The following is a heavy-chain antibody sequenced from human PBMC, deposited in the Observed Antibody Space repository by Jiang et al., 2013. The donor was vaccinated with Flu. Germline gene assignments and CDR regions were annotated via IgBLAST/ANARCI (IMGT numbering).Heavy chain of an antibody. CDR2: IYYSGST. CDR3: ASWSSGYYYDFDY. CDR1: GGSISSSSYY. D-gene: IGHD3-22*01. Sequence: GPGLVKPSETLSLTCTVSGGSISSSSYYWGWIRQPPGKGLEWIGSIYYSGSTYYNPSLKSRVTISVDTSKNQFSLKLSSVTAADTAVYYCASWSSGYYYDFDYWGQGTLVTVSS. V-gene: IGHV4-39*01. J-gene: IGHJ4*02.